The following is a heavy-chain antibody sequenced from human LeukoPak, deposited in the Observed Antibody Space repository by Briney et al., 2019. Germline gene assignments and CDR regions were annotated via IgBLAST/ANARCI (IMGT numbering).Heavy chain of an antibody. CDR1: GFTVSSNY. J-gene: IGHJ3*02. V-gene: IGHV3-53*01. CDR3: ARDGPAFDI. Sequence: GGSLRLSCAASGFTVSSNYMSWVRQAPGKGLEWVSVIYSGGSTYYADCVRGRFTISRDNSKNTLYLKMNSLRAEHTAVYYCARDGPAFDIWGQGTMVTVSS. CDR2: IYSGGST.